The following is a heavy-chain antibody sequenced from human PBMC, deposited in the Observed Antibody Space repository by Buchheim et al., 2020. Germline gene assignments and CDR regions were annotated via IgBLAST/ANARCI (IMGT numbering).Heavy chain of an antibody. D-gene: IGHD3-3*01. V-gene: IGHV3-21*01. J-gene: IGHJ6*02. CDR3: ARDLAGGLLRFLDAVIGMDV. Sequence: EVQLVESGGGLVKPGGSLRLSCAASGFTFSNYSMNWVRQAPGKGLEWVSSISSSRSYIFYADSVKGRFTISRDNAKNSLYLQMNSLRAEDTAVYYCARDLAGGLLRFLDAVIGMDVWGQGTT. CDR1: GFTFSNYS. CDR2: ISSSRSYI.